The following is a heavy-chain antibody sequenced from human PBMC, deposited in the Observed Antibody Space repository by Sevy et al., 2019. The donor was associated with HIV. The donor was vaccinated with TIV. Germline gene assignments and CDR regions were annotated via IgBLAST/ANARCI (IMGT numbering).Heavy chain of an antibody. J-gene: IGHJ5*02. CDR3: AREGYGSGSYSGFDP. V-gene: IGHV1-2*06. CDR1: GYTFTGYY. CDR2: INPNSGGT. D-gene: IGHD3-10*01. Sequence: ASVKVSCKASGYTFTGYYIYWVRQAPGQGLEWMGRINPNSGGTNYAQKFQGRVTMTRDTSISTAYMELSRLRSDDTAVYYCAREGYGSGSYSGFDPWGQGTLVTVSS.